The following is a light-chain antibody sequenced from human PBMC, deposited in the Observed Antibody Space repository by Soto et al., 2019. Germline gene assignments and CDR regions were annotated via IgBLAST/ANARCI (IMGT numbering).Light chain of an antibody. Sequence: DVVMTQSPLSLPVTLGQSASISCRSSQILVYSDGNIYLNWFQQRPGQSPRRLIYTVSNRDSGVPDRFSGSGSDTDFTLRINRVEAGDVGVYYCMQGTHWPWTFGQGTKVDI. J-gene: IGKJ1*01. CDR2: TVS. V-gene: IGKV2-30*01. CDR1: QILVYSDGNIY. CDR3: MQGTHWPWT.